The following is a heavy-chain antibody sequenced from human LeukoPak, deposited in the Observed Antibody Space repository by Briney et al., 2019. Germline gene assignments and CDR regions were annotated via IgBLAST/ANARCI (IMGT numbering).Heavy chain of an antibody. V-gene: IGHV3-23*01. D-gene: IGHD3-22*01. CDR1: GFTFSSYA. CDR2: ISGSGGST. J-gene: IGHJ4*02. CDR3: AKAAESYDSSGYQTPFDY. Sequence: GGSLRLSCVASGFTFSSYAMSWVRQAPGKGLEWVSAISGSGGSTYYADSVKGRFTISRDNSKNTLYLQMNSLRAEDTAVYYCAKAAESYDSSGYQTPFDYWGQGTLVTVSS.